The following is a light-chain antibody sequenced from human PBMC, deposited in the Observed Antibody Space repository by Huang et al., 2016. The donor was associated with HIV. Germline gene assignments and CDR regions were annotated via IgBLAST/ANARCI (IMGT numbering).Light chain of an antibody. CDR1: QNIRSN. V-gene: IGKV3D-15*01. Sequence: EMLMTQSPATLSVSPGDRATLSCRASQNIRSNLAWYQQKPGQGPRLLIYGASTRAPGIPARFSGSGSGTEFTLTISSLQSEDFVVYYCLQYSTWPPVTFGQGTRLEI. J-gene: IGKJ5*01. CDR2: GAS. CDR3: LQYSTWPPVT.